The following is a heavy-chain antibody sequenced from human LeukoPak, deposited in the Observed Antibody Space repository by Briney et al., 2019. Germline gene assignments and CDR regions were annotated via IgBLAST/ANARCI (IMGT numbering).Heavy chain of an antibody. CDR2: INPSGGST. J-gene: IGHJ4*02. CDR3: ARGRDGYNYLSINFDY. CDR1: GYTFTSYY. D-gene: IGHD5-24*01. V-gene: IGHV1-46*01. Sequence: ASVKVSCKASGYTFTSYYMHWVRQAPGQGLEWMGIINPSGGSTSYAQKFQGRVTMTRDTSTSTVYMELSSLRSEDTAVYYCARGRDGYNYLSINFDYWGQGTLVTVSS.